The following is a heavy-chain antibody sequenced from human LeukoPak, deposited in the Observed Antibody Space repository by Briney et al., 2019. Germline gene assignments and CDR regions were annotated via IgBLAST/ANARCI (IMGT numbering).Heavy chain of an antibody. J-gene: IGHJ4*02. CDR1: GYTFTSYD. Sequence: ASVKVSCKASGYTFTSYDINWVRQATGQGLEWMGWMNPNSGNTGYAQKFQGRVTMTRNTSISTAYMELSSLRSEDTAVYYCANEEVMGIYYDSSGSKVYWGQGTLVTVSS. V-gene: IGHV1-8*01. D-gene: IGHD3-22*01. CDR3: ANEEVMGIYYDSSGSKVY. CDR2: MNPNSGNT.